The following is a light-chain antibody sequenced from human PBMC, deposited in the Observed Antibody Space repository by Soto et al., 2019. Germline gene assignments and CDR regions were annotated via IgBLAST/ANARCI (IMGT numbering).Light chain of an antibody. CDR1: SGSIASNY. CDR3: QSYDTSNPDVV. J-gene: IGLJ2*01. CDR2: EDK. Sequence: NFMLTQPHSVSESPGKTVTISCTRSSGSIASNYVQWYQQRPGSAPTTVIYEDKERPSGVPDRFSGSIDSSSNSASLTISGLKTEDEADYYCQSYDTSNPDVVFGGGTKLTVL. V-gene: IGLV6-57*04.